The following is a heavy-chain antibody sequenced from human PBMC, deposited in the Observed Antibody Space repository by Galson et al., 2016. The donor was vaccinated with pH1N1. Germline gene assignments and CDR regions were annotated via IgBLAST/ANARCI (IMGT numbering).Heavy chain of an antibody. Sequence: SVKVSCKASGAPFSSYAISWLRQAPGQGLEWMGGIIGMFGTTHYAQKFQGRLTIIADESTSTAYMEFSSLTSDDSAVYYCARGKGYVLPYTWFDPWGQGTLVIVSS. J-gene: IGHJ5*02. CDR3: ARGKGYVLPYTWFDP. CDR2: IIGMFGTT. CDR1: GAPFSSYA. D-gene: IGHD1-1*01. V-gene: IGHV1-69*13.